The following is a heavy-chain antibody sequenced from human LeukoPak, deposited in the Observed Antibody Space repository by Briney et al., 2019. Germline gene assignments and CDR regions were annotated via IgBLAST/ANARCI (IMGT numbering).Heavy chain of an antibody. J-gene: IGHJ3*02. CDR3: ARDPWKVVTSAEDAFDI. CDR1: GYTFTSYD. D-gene: IGHD2-21*02. Sequence: GASVKVSCKASGYTFTSYDINWVRQATGQGLEWMGWMNPNSGNTGYAQKFQGRVTMTRNTSISTAYMELSSLRSEDTAVYYCARDPWKVVTSAEDAFDIWGQGTMVTVSP. CDR2: MNPNSGNT. V-gene: IGHV1-8*01.